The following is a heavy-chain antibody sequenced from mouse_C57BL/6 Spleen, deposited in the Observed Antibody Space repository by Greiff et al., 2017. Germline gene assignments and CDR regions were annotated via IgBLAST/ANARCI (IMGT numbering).Heavy chain of an antibody. CDR1: GFTFSDYY. J-gene: IGHJ1*03. Sequence: EVQRVESGGGLVQPGGSLKLSCAASGFTFSDYYMYWVRQTPEKRLEWVAYISTGGGSTYYPDTVKGRFTISRDNAKNTLYLQMSRLKSEDTAMYYCARPGDGYYRGYFDVWGTGTTVTVSS. V-gene: IGHV5-12*01. CDR2: ISTGGGST. CDR3: ARPGDGYYRGYFDV. D-gene: IGHD2-3*01.